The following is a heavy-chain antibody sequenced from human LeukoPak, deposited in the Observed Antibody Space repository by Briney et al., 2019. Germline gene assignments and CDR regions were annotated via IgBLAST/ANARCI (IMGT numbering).Heavy chain of an antibody. V-gene: IGHV3-23*01. CDR2: ISGSGGRT. D-gene: IGHD1-26*01. Sequence: TGGSLRLSCVASGFTFNSYNINWVRQAPGKGVERVATISGSGGRTFHADSVKGRFTISRDNSMNTLFLQMNSLRVDDTAVYYCARDLLPLGGTLGNWFDPWGQGTLVTVSS. CDR1: GFTFNSYN. CDR3: ARDLLPLGGTLGNWFDP. J-gene: IGHJ5*02.